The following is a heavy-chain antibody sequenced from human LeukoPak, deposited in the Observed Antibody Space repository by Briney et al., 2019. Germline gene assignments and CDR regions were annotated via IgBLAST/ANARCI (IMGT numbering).Heavy chain of an antibody. J-gene: IGHJ4*02. CDR1: RFTFSSYW. V-gene: IGHV3-7*01. Sequence: GGSLRLSCAASRFTFSSYWMSWVRQAPGKGLEWVANIKQDGSEKYYVDSVKGRFTISRDNAKNSLYLQMNSLRAEDTAVYYCARGSAKDYWGRGTLVTVSS. CDR3: ARGSAKDY. CDR2: IKQDGSEK.